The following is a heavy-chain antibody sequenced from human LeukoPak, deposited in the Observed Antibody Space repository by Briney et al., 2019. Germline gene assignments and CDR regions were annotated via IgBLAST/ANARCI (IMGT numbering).Heavy chain of an antibody. D-gene: IGHD3-10*01. CDR1: GGSISSSSYY. V-gene: IGHV4-39*07. Sequence: SETLSLTCTVSGGSISSSSYYWGWIRQPPGKGLEWIGSIYYSGSTYYNPSLKGRVTISVDTSKNQFSLKLSSVTAADTAVYYCARGGDGNVVLLWFGECYYFDYWGQETLVTVSS. J-gene: IGHJ4*02. CDR2: IYYSGST. CDR3: ARGGDGNVVLLWFGECYYFDY.